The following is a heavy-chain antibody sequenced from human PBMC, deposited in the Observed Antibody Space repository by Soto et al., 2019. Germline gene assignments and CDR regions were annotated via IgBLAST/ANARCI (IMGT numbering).Heavy chain of an antibody. J-gene: IGHJ5*01. CDR3: ARGTYDFWSGYYRYNWFDS. D-gene: IGHD3-3*01. Sequence: PSDTLSLTCTVSGGSVSIGNYYWSWIRQPPGKGLEWIGYFYYSGSTNYNPSLKSRVSISVDTSKNQFSLNLSSVTATDTAVYYCARGTYDFWSGYYRYNWFDSWGQGTLVTVSS. CDR2: FYYSGST. V-gene: IGHV4-61*01. CDR1: GGSVSIGNYY.